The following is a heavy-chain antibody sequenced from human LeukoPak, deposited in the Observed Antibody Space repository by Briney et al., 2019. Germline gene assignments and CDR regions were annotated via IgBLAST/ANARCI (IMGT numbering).Heavy chain of an antibody. V-gene: IGHV3-30*02. Sequence: GGSLRLSCRASASGDDFSSHSMNWVRQAPGKGLEWVAFIRYDGSNKYYADSVKGRFTISRDNSKNTLYLQMNSLRAEDTAVYYCAKDGVWGSYRYGHYWGQGTLVTVSS. CDR3: AKDGVWGSYRYGHY. CDR1: ASGDDFSSHS. D-gene: IGHD3-16*02. CDR2: IRYDGSNK. J-gene: IGHJ4*02.